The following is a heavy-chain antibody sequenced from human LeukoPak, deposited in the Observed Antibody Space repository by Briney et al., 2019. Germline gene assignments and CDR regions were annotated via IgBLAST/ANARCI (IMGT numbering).Heavy chain of an antibody. CDR2: IYYSGST. CDR3: ARVRFYSNYRYYYYMDV. V-gene: IGHV4-39*07. Sequence: PSETLSLTCTVSGGSISSSSYYWGWIRQPPGKGLEWIGSIYYSGSTYYNPSLKSRVTISVDTSKNQFSLKLSSVTAADTAVYYCARVRFYSNYRYYYYMDVWGKGTAVTVSS. CDR1: GGSISSSSYY. J-gene: IGHJ6*03. D-gene: IGHD4-11*01.